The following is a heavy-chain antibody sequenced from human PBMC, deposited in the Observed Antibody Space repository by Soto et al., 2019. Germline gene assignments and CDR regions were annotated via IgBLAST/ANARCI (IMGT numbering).Heavy chain of an antibody. V-gene: IGHV4-34*01. D-gene: IGHD4-17*01. Sequence: SETLSLTCAVYGGSFSAFYWTWIRQPPGKGLEWLGEINHSGSTNYNPPLKSRVTISVDTSKNQFSLRLSSVTVADTAVYYCASMDDYGGNSNYWGQGTLVTVSS. CDR3: ASMDDYGGNSNY. J-gene: IGHJ4*02. CDR1: GGSFSAFY. CDR2: INHSGST.